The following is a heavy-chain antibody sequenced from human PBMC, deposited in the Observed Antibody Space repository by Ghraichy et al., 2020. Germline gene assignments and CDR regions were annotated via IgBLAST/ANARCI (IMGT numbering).Heavy chain of an antibody. J-gene: IGHJ4*02. V-gene: IGHV3-74*01. Sequence: SLKVSCAASGFTFSSYWMHWVRQAPGKGLVWVSRINSDGSSTSYADSVKGRFTISRDNAKNTLYLQMNSLRAEDTAVYYCATFYDFWSGLTHWGQGTLVTVSS. CDR1: GFTFSSYW. CDR3: ATFYDFWSGLTH. CDR2: INSDGSST. D-gene: IGHD3-3*01.